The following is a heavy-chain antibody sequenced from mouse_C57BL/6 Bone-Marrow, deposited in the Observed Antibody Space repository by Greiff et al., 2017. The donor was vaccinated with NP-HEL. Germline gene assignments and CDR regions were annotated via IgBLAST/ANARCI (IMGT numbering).Heavy chain of an antibody. V-gene: IGHV1-69*01. CDR3: AREEDGYYVGYAMDY. J-gene: IGHJ4*01. CDR1: GYTFTSYW. Sequence: VQLQQPGAELVMPGASVKLSCKASGYTFTSYWMHWVKQRPGQGLEWIGEIDPSDSYTNYNQKFKGKSTLTVDKSSSTAYMQLSSLTSEDSAVYYCAREEDGYYVGYAMDYWGQGTSVTVSS. D-gene: IGHD2-3*01. CDR2: IDPSDSYT.